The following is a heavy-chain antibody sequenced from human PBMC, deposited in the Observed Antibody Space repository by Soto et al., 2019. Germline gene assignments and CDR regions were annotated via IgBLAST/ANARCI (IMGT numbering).Heavy chain of an antibody. CDR3: AKDQVRRAVYYYYGMDV. V-gene: IGHV3-30*18. J-gene: IGHJ6*02. Sequence: PGGTLRLTCSASGFTLRSYGLHWVRQAPGKGLEWVAVISYDGSNKYYADSVKGRFTISRDNSKNTLYLQMNSLRAEDTAVYYCAKDQVRRAVYYYYGMDVWGQGTTVIVSS. CDR2: ISYDGSNK. CDR1: GFTLRSYG. D-gene: IGHD3-22*01.